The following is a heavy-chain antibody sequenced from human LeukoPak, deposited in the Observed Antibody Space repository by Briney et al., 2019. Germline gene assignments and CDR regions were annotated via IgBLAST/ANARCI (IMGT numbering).Heavy chain of an antibody. J-gene: IGHJ4*02. D-gene: IGHD5-18*01. V-gene: IGHV1-2*02. CDR1: GYTFTGYY. CDR2: INPISGVT. Sequence: VAVKVSCKASGYTFTGYYMHWVRQAPGQGLEWMGWINPISGVTNYAQNFQGRVTMTRDTSISTAFMELTSLRPDDTAVYYCARDLLLDSWGQGTLVTV. CDR3: ARDLLLDS.